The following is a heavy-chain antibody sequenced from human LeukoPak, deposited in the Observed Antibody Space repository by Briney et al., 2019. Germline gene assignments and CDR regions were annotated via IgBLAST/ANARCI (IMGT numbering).Heavy chain of an antibody. Sequence: SGTLSLTLAVYGGVLRGYFWSGMRPPPGRGGEGMGGINNSGSTNYNPSLQSRVTISVDTSKNQFSLKLSSVTAADTAVYYCARGRRKAAAGPIKPPNSSGWYFGRSFFDYWGQGTLVTVSS. CDR2: INNSGST. V-gene: IGHV4-34*01. J-gene: IGHJ4*02. D-gene: IGHD6-19*01. CDR3: ARGRRKAAAGPIKPPNSSGWYFGRSFFDY. CDR1: GGVLRGYF.